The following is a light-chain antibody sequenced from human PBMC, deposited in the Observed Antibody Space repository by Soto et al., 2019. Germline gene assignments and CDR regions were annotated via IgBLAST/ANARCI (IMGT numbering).Light chain of an antibody. V-gene: IGKV3-20*01. CDR1: QSVRNNY. CDR3: QQYVSSPWT. CDR2: ASS. J-gene: IGKJ1*01. Sequence: EIVLTQSPGTLSLSPGERATLSCRASQSVRNNYLAWYQQKPGQAPRLLIYASSGRATGIPDRFSGSGSGTDFTLTISRLEPEDFAVYHCQQYVSSPWTFGQGTKLEIK.